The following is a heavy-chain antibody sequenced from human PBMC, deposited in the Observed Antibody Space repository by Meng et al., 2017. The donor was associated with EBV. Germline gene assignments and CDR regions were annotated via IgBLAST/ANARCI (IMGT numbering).Heavy chain of an antibody. CDR3: ASESGGGYTPDY. V-gene: IGHV1-69*01. CDR2: FLPRLGAP. CDR1: GGPFRYYA. D-gene: IGHD5-18*01. J-gene: IGHJ4*02. Sequence: QVQLGRSAAEGRKPGSSVKASCKTSGGPFRYYAISWVRQAPGQGLEWLGGFLPRLGAPNYAQKFHGRVKVTADESTSTHYMDLSSLRSEDTAIYYCASESGGGYTPDYWGQGTLVTVSS.